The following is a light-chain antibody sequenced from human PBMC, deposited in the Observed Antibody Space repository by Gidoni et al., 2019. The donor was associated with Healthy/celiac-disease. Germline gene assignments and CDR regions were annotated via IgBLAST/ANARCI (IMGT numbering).Light chain of an antibody. Sequence: VLPQSPGTLSLSPGERATLSCRASQSVSSSYLAWYQQKPGQAPRLLIYGASSRATGIPDRFSGSGSGTDVTLTISRREPEDFAVYYCQQDGSSPRTFGQGTKVEIK. V-gene: IGKV3-20*01. CDR3: QQDGSSPRT. CDR1: QSVSSSY. J-gene: IGKJ1*01. CDR2: GAS.